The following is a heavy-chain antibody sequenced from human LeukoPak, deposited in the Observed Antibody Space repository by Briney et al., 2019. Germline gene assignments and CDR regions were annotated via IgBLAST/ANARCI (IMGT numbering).Heavy chain of an antibody. Sequence: LTGGSLRLSCAASGFTFGSCAMSWVRQAPGKGLEWVSTIIDSGNSIYYADSAEGRFTISRDNSKNTLYLQMNSLRAGDTAVYYCAKDPIFSGSYGVFDYWGLGTLVTVSS. D-gene: IGHD1-26*01. CDR1: GFTFGSCA. CDR2: IIDSGNSI. V-gene: IGHV3-23*01. J-gene: IGHJ4*02. CDR3: AKDPIFSGSYGVFDY.